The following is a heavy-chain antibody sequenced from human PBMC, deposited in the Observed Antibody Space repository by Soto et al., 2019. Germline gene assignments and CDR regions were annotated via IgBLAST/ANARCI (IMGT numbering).Heavy chain of an antibody. CDR2: ISYHGNNQ. CDR1: GFTFSSYA. D-gene: IGHD3-3*01. V-gene: IGHV3-30*04. CDR3: AKDLALGFWSGNYYFDH. J-gene: IGHJ4*02. Sequence: GGSLRLSCAASGFTFSSYAMHWVRQAPGKGLEWVAIISYHGNNQFYADSVKGRFTISRDNSNNTLYLEMNSLRPEDTAVYYCAKDLALGFWSGNYYFDHWGQGTLVTVSS.